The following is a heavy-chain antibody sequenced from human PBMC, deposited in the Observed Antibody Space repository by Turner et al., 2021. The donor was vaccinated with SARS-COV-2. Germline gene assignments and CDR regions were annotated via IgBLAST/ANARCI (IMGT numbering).Heavy chain of an antibody. D-gene: IGHD1-26*01. CDR1: GFTFSSYG. V-gene: IGHV3-30*18. CDR3: AKTSSGSYFDAFDI. CDR2: ISYDGINR. J-gene: IGHJ3*02. Sequence: QVQLVESGGHVVQPGRSLRLSCAASGFTFSSYGMHWVRQAPGKGLGWVAVISYDGINRYYADSVKGRFTISRDNSKNTLYLQMNSLRAEDTAVYYCAKTSSGSYFDAFDIWGQGTMVTVSS.